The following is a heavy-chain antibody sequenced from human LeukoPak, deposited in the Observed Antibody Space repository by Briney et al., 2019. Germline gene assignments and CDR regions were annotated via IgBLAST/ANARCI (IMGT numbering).Heavy chain of an antibody. CDR1: GYSFGSYY. CDR2: ISAYNGNT. D-gene: IGHD3-3*01. V-gene: IGHV1-18*01. CDR3: ARGGHYDFWSGPPDY. Sequence: GASVKVSCKASGYSFGSYYIHWVRQAPGQGLEWMGWISAYNGNTNYAQRLQGRVTMTTDTPSSTVYMEMRNLRSDDTAVYFCARGGHYDFWSGPPDYWGQGTQGTVSP. J-gene: IGHJ4*02.